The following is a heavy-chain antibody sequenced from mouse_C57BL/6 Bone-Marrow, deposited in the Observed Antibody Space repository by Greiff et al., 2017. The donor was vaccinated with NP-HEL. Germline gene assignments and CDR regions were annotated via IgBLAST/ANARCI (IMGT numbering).Heavy chain of an antibody. CDR2: IYPRSGNT. D-gene: IGHD2-3*01. CDR1: GYTFTSYG. V-gene: IGHV1-81*01. J-gene: IGHJ4*01. Sequence: VQLQESGAELARPGASVKLSCKASGYTFTSYGISWVKQRTGQGLEWIGEIYPRSGNTYYNEKFKGKATLTADKSSSTAYMELRSLTSEDSAVYFCARWLLPYAMDYWGQGTSVTVSS. CDR3: ARWLLPYAMDY.